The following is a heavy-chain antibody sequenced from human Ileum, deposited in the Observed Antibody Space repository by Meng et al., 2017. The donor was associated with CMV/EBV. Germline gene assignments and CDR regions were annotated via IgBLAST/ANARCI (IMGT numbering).Heavy chain of an antibody. D-gene: IGHD4-11*01. CDR2: FNHYGST. J-gene: IGHJ4*02. Sequence: VKLQEWGAGLLHTSEAPSLPCAVYGGSFSGYYWSWIRQVPGKGLEWIGEFNHYGSTNYNPSLKSRVTISVDTSKNQFSLNLSSVTAADTAVYYCASGKSNLEYWGQGTLVTVSS. V-gene: IGHV4-34*01. CDR1: GGSFSGYY. CDR3: ASGKSNLEY.